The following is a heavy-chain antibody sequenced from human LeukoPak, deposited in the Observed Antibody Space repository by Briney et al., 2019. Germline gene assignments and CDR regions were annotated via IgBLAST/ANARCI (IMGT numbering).Heavy chain of an antibody. V-gene: IGHV3-23*01. D-gene: IGHD2-21*02. Sequence: GGSLRLSCAASGFTFSSYAMNWVRQAPGKGLEWISSISGSGDNTYYADSVKGRITISRDNSKNTLYLQMNSLRAEDTAVYYCARECGGDCYSALDYWGQGTLVTVSS. CDR3: ARECGGDCYSALDY. CDR1: GFTFSSYA. CDR2: ISGSGDNT. J-gene: IGHJ4*02.